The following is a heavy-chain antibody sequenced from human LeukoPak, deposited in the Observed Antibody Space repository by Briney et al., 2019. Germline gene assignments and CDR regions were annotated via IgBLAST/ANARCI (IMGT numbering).Heavy chain of an antibody. CDR2: IIPILGIA. Sequence: ASVKVSCKASGGTFSSYAISWVRQAPGQGLEWLGRIIPILGIANYAQKFQGRVPITADKSTSTASMELSSLRSEDTAVYYYATSPIVVVPAAGTSFDPWGQGTLVTVSS. CDR1: GGTFSSYA. V-gene: IGHV1-69*04. D-gene: IGHD2-2*01. CDR3: ATSPIVVVPAAGTSFDP. J-gene: IGHJ5*02.